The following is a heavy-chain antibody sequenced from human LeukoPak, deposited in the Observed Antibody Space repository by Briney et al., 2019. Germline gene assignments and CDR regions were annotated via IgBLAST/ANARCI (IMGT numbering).Heavy chain of an antibody. J-gene: IGHJ4*02. Sequence: GGSLRLSCAASGFIFDDYGMTWVRQAPGKGLEWVSVIYSGGSTYYADSVKGRFTISRDNSKNTLYLQMNSLRAEDTAVYYCARPFDYWGQGTLVTVSS. CDR2: IYSGGST. V-gene: IGHV3-66*04. CDR1: GFIFDDYG. CDR3: ARPFDY.